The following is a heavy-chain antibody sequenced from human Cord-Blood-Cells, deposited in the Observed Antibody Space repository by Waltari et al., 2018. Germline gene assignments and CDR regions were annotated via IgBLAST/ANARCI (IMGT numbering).Heavy chain of an antibody. CDR3: AREWARGGYYYYGMDV. D-gene: IGHD3-16*01. Sequence: SCAASGFTFSSYGMHWVRQAPGKGLEWVAVIWYDGSNKYYADSVKGRFTISRDNSKNTLYLQMNSLRAEDTAVYYCAREWARGGYYYYGMDVWGQGTTVTVSS. CDR1: GFTFSSYG. CDR2: IWYDGSNK. J-gene: IGHJ6*02. V-gene: IGHV3-33*01.